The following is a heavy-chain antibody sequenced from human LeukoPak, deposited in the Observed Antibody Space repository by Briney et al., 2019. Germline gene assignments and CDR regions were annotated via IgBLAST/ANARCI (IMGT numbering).Heavy chain of an antibody. V-gene: IGHV4-34*01. J-gene: IGHJ4*02. CDR3: ASALGYSYVGY. CDR2: INHSGST. CDR1: GVSFSGYY. Sequence: SETLSLTCAVYGVSFSGYYWSWIRQPPGKGLEWIGEINHSGSTNYNPSLKSRVTISVDTSKNQFSLKLSSVTAADTAVYYCASALGYSYVGYWGQGTLVTVSS. D-gene: IGHD5-18*01.